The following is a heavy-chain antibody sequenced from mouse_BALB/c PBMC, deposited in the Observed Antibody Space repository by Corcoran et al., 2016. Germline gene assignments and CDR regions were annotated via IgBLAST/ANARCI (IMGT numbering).Heavy chain of an antibody. CDR2: ISYDGSN. V-gene: IGHV3-6*02. D-gene: IGHD1-1*02. CDR3: ARDGNFDY. J-gene: IGHJ2*01. Sequence: DVPLRESGTGLVKPSQSLSLSCSVSGYSITSGYYWNWIRQFPGNKLEWMGYISYDGSNNYNPSLKNRISITRDTSKNQFFLKLNSVTTEDTATYYCARDGNFDYWGQGTTLTVSS. CDR1: GYSITSGYY.